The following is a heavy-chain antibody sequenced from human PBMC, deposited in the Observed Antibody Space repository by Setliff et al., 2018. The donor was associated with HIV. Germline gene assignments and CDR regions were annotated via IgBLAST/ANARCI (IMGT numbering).Heavy chain of an antibody. CDR3: ARDRAQQVAGIPRVGFDY. D-gene: IGHD6-19*01. CDR1: GYTFTSYA. J-gene: IGHJ4*02. Sequence: GASVKVSCKASGYTFTSYAMNWVRQAPGQGLEWMGWISAYNGNTNYAQKLQGRVTMTTDTSTSTAYMELRSLRSDDTAVYYCARDRAQQVAGIPRVGFDYWGQGTLVTVSS. CDR2: ISAYNGNT. V-gene: IGHV1-18*01.